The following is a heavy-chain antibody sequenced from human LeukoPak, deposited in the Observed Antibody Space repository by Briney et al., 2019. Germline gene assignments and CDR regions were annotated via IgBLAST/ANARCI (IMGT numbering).Heavy chain of an antibody. CDR2: INHSGST. D-gene: IGHD2-2*01. Sequence: SETLSLTCAVYGGSFSGYYWSWIRQPPGKGLEWIGEINHSGSTNYNPSLKSRVTISVDTSKNQFSLKLSSVTAADTAVYYCARGYQLLFDDWFDPWGQGTLVTVSS. J-gene: IGHJ5*02. CDR1: GGSFSGYY. V-gene: IGHV4-34*01. CDR3: ARGYQLLFDDWFDP.